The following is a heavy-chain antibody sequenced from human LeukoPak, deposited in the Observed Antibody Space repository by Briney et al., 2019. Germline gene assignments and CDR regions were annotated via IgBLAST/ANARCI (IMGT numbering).Heavy chain of an antibody. V-gene: IGHV1-46*01. J-gene: IGHJ4*02. CDR2: INPSGGST. Sequence: ASVKVSCKASGYTFTSYGISWVRQAPGQGLEWMGIINPSGGSTSYAQKFQGRVTMTRDTSTSTVYMELSSLRSGDTAVYYCARVMTTVKDGDYWGQGTLVTVSS. CDR3: ARVMTTVKDGDY. CDR1: GYTFTSYG. D-gene: IGHD4-17*01.